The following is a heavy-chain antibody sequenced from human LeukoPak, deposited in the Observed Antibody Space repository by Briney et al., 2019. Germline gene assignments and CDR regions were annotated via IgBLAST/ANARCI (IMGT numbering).Heavy chain of an antibody. CDR2: IYHSGST. CDR1: GGSISSSNW. V-gene: IGHV4-4*02. CDR3: ARADAQQLWLYDY. D-gene: IGHD5-18*01. Sequence: SETLSLTCAVSGGSISSSNWWSWVRQPPGKGLEWIGEIYHSGSTNYNPSLKSRVTISVDKFKNQFSLKLSSVTAADTAVYYCARADAQQLWLYDYWGQGTLVTVSS. J-gene: IGHJ4*02.